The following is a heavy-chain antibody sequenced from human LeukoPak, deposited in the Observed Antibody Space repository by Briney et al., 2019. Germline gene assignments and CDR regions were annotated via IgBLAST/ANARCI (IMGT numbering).Heavy chain of an antibody. CDR1: GFTFSSYS. CDR3: ARNGGDRIDY. V-gene: IGHV3-21*01. CDR2: ISSSSSYI. J-gene: IGHJ4*02. D-gene: IGHD2-21*01. Sequence: GGSLRLSCAASGFTFSSYSMNWVRQAPGEGLEWVSSISSSSSYIYYADSVKGRFTISRDNAKNSLYLQMNSLRAEDTAVYYCARNGGDRIDYWGQGTLVTVSS.